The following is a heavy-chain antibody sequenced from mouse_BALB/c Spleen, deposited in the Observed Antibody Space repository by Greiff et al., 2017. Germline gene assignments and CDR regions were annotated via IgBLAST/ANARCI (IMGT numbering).Heavy chain of an antibody. D-gene: IGHD2-4*01. CDR2: INPSNGGT. Sequence: QVQLQQPGAELVKPGASVKLSCKASGYTFTSYYMYWVKQRPGQGLEWIGGINPSNGGTNFNEKFKSKATLTVDKSSSTAYMQLSSLTSEDSAVYYGTRREYDYDEDWFAYWGQGTLVTVSA. CDR1: GYTFTSYY. CDR3: TRREYDYDEDWFAY. J-gene: IGHJ3*01. V-gene: IGHV1S81*02.